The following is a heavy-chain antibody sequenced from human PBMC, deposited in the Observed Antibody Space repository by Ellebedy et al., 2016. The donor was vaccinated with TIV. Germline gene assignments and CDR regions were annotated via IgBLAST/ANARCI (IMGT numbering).Heavy chain of an antibody. Sequence: AASVKVSCKASGGSFSNYAFNWVRQAPGQGLEWMGRVIPILGIANYAQDFQGRVTITADRSTSTVFMELSSLTSEDTAVYYCATDGIRFLEWVYKYGLDVWGQGTTVTVSS. J-gene: IGHJ6*02. CDR2: VIPILGIA. V-gene: IGHV1-69*04. D-gene: IGHD3-3*01. CDR3: ATDGIRFLEWVYKYGLDV. CDR1: GGSFSNYA.